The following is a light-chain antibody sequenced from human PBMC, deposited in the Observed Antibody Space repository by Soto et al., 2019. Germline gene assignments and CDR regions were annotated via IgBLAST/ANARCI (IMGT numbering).Light chain of an antibody. CDR1: QNINAW. CDR2: DAS. V-gene: IGKV1-5*01. CDR3: QQYETFSGT. Sequence: DIHMTQSPSSLSVSVGDRVTITCRTSQNINAWLAWYHQRPGQAPKLLIYDASALTRGVPSRFSGSGSGTKFTLTIASLQPDDFATYYCQQYETFSGTFGPGTKVDI. J-gene: IGKJ1*01.